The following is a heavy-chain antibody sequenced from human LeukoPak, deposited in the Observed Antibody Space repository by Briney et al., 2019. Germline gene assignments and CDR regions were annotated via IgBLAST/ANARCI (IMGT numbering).Heavy chain of an antibody. CDR2: INHSGST. D-gene: IGHD1-1*01. V-gene: IGHV4-34*01. CDR1: GGSFSGYY. CDR3: ARGRGYLNYFDY. Sequence: SETLSLTCAVYGGSFSGYYWSWIRQPPGKGLEWIGEINHSGSTNYNLSLKSRVTISVDTSKNQFSLKLSSVTAADTAVYYCARGRGYLNYFDYWGQGTLVTVSS. J-gene: IGHJ4*02.